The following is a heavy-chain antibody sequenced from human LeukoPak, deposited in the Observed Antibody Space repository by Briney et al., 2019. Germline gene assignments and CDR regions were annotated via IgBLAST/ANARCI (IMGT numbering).Heavy chain of an antibody. Sequence: PGGSLRLSCAASGFTFSSSWMSWVRQAPGKGLEWVTNIKPDGSEKYYVDSVKGRFTISRDNSKNTLYLQMNSLKTEDTAVYYCTTGLYDYDSGSYSFPWGQGTQVTVSS. CDR3: TTGLYDYDSGSYSFP. V-gene: IGHV3-7*03. CDR1: GFTFSSSW. J-gene: IGHJ5*02. CDR2: IKPDGSEK. D-gene: IGHD3-10*01.